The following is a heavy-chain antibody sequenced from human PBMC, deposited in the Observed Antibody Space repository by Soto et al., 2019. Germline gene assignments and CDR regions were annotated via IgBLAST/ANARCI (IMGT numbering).Heavy chain of an antibody. Sequence: EVKLLESGGGLVQPGGSLRLSCAASGFTFSNYWMHWVRQAPGKGLVWVSRINNDGSTITYAASVKGRFTVSRDNAKNTVYLQMNSLRAEDTGVYYCAGDSNFDRSVAGDFWGQGTLVTVSS. J-gene: IGHJ4*02. CDR1: GFTFSNYW. CDR3: AGDSNFDRSVAGDF. CDR2: INNDGSTI. V-gene: IGHV3-74*01. D-gene: IGHD3-9*01.